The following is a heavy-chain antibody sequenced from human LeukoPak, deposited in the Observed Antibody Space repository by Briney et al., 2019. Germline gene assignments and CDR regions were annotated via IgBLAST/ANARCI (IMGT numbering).Heavy chain of an antibody. D-gene: IGHD6-13*01. CDR1: GFTFSSYG. J-gene: IGHJ4*02. CDR3: ARRPYSSSLIDY. V-gene: IGHV3-30*03. CDR2: ISYDGSNK. Sequence: GGSLRLSCAASGFTFSSYGMHWVRQAPGKGLEWVAVISYDGSNKYYADSVKGRFTISRDNSKNTLYLQMNSLRAGDTAVYYCARRPYSSSLIDYWGQGTPVTVSS.